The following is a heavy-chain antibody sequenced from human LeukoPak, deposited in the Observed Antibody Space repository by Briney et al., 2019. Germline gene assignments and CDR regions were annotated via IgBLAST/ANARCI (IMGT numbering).Heavy chain of an antibody. J-gene: IGHJ4*02. CDR1: GVSFRSGGDN. CDR2: IYYSGST. CDR3: GNGHPVLGAGPFSYFFLH. D-gene: IGHD2/OR15-2a*01. V-gene: IGHV4-61*08. Sequence: SETLSLTCTASGVSFRSGGDNWCWIRQPPGKGLEWIGYIYYSGSTNYNPSLKSRVTISVDTSKNQFSLKLSSVIASERPVDCRGNGHPVLGAGPFSYFFLHWGQGTLVTVSS.